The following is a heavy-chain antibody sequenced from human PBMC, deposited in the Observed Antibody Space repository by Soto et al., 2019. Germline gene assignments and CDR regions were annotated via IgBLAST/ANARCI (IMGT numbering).Heavy chain of an antibody. D-gene: IGHD1-7*01. V-gene: IGHV4-34*02. CDR2: VFHAGNT. Sequence: QVHLQQWGAGLLKPSGTLSLTCAVSGGSFSDAYWSWVRQSPGRGLEWIGEVFHAGNTNYNPSLKGRVTLSADTAKNQFSLRLTAVTAAVAAVYYCARAPRELLAEGPLFLYYYYGLDVWGQGTTVVVSS. CDR3: ARAPRELLAEGPLFLYYYYGLDV. CDR1: GGSFSDAY. J-gene: IGHJ6*02.